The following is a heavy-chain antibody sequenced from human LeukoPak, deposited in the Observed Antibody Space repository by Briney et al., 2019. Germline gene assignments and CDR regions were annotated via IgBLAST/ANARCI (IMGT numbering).Heavy chain of an antibody. CDR1: GFTFDDYA. Sequence: PGGSLTLSCAASGFTFDDYAMHWVRQAPGKGLEWVSGINSDGSRTSYADSVKGRFTISRDNAKNTLYLQMNSLRAEDTAVYYCARDGAGSSLYMDVWGKGTTVTVSS. CDR3: ARDGAGSSLYMDV. CDR2: INSDGSRT. V-gene: IGHV3-74*01. J-gene: IGHJ6*03. D-gene: IGHD6-6*01.